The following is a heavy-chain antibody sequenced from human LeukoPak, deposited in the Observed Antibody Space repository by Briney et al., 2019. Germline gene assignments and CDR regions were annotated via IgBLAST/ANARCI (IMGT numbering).Heavy chain of an antibody. CDR3: AKGKISSGWYIPLYYYYMDV. J-gene: IGHJ6*03. CDR2: ISGSGGIT. Sequence: GGSLRLSCAASGFTFSSCAMNWVRQAPGKGLEWVSGISGSGGITHYADSVRGRFTISRDNSKNTLYLQMNSLRAEDTAVYYCAKGKISSGWYIPLYYYYMDVWGKGTTVTVSS. CDR1: GFTFSSCA. V-gene: IGHV3-23*01. D-gene: IGHD6-19*01.